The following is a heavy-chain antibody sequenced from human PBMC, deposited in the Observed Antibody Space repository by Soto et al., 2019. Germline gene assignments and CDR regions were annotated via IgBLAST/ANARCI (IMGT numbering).Heavy chain of an antibody. J-gene: IGHJ4*02. D-gene: IGHD6-19*01. CDR2: IKKDGSEK. CDR3: AGGPGWESGF. V-gene: IGHV3-7*05. Sequence: EVQLVESGGGLVQPGGSLRRSCAASGLTRGDYWMNWVRQAPGKGLEWVANIKKDGSEKNYVDAVKGRFTISRDNAKNSLFLQMNSMRPEDTAVYYCAGGPGWESGFWGPGNHVSVSS. CDR1: GLTRGDYW.